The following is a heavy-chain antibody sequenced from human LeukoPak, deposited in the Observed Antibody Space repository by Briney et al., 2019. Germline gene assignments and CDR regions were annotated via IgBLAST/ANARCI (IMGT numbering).Heavy chain of an antibody. J-gene: IGHJ4*02. CDR2: IYSDGTT. V-gene: IGHV3-53*01. CDR1: GFTVTSNY. Sequence: GGSLRLSCAASGFTVTSNYLSWVRQAPGKGLEWVSVIYSDGTTYYADSVKGRFTISRDNSKNTLYLQMNSLRAEDTAVYYCASDWLDEGYWGQGTLVTVSS. D-gene: IGHD3-9*01. CDR3: ASDWLDEGY.